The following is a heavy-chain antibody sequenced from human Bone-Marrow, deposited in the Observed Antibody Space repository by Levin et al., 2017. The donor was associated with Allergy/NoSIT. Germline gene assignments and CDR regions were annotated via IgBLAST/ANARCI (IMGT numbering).Heavy chain of an antibody. V-gene: IGHV4-34*01. CDR2: INHSGST. CDR3: ARGTYYYDSSGRPADAFDI. J-gene: IGHJ3*02. Sequence: TSETLSLTCAVYGGSFSGYYWSWIRQPPGKGLEWIGEINHSGSTNYNPSLKSRVTISVDTSKNQFSLKLSSVTAADTAVYYCARGTYYYDSSGRPADAFDIWGQGTMVTVSS. CDR1: GGSFSGYY. D-gene: IGHD3-22*01.